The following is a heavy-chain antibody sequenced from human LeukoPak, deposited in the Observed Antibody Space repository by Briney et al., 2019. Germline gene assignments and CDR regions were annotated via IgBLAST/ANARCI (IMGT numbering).Heavy chain of an antibody. CDR3: AELGITMIGGV. Sequence: GGSLRLSCAASGFTFSDYYMSWIRQAPGKGLEWVSGLSGSGGITNYANSVKGRFTISRDNSKNTLYLQMNSLRAEDTAVYYCAELGITMIGGVWGKGTTVTISS. CDR2: LSGSGGIT. CDR1: GFTFSDYY. V-gene: IGHV3-23*01. J-gene: IGHJ6*04. D-gene: IGHD3-10*02.